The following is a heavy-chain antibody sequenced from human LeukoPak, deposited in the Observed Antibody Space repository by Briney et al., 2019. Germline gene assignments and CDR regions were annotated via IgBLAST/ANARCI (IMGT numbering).Heavy chain of an antibody. CDR1: GYTFTSCY. V-gene: IGHV1-46*01. CDR3: ARGRLEYSYGLDSYYYYYMDV. CDR2: INPSGGST. Sequence: GASVKVSCKASGYTFTSCYMHWVRQAPGQGLEWMGIINPSGGSTSYAQKFQGRVTMTRDMSTSTVYMELSSLRSEDMAVYYCARGRLEYSYGLDSYYYYYMDVWGKGTTVTVSS. D-gene: IGHD5-18*01. J-gene: IGHJ6*03.